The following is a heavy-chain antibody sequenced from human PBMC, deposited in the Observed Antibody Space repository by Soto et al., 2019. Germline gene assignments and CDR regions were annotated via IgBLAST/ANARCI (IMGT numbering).Heavy chain of an antibody. Sequence: PSETLSLTCTVSGGSISSYYWSWIRQPPGKGLEWIGYIYYSGSTHYNPSLKSRVTISVDTSKNQFSLKLSSVPAADTAVYYCARDNRQYYDFWSGLYWFDPWGQGTLVTVSS. V-gene: IGHV4-59*01. J-gene: IGHJ5*02. D-gene: IGHD3-3*01. CDR2: IYYSGST. CDR3: ARDNRQYYDFWSGLYWFDP. CDR1: GGSISSYY.